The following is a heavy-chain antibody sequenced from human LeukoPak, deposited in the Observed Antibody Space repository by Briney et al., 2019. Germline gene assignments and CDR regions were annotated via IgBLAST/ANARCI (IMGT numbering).Heavy chain of an antibody. V-gene: IGHV3-23*01. Sequence: GGSLRLSCAASGFTFSSYAMSWVRQAPGKGLEWVSAISGSGGSTYYADSVKGRFTISRDNSKNTLYLQMNSLRAEDTAVYYCAKDGPIAAAGTWGLYYFDYWGQGTLVTVSS. CDR3: AKDGPIAAAGTWGLYYFDY. D-gene: IGHD6-13*01. J-gene: IGHJ4*02. CDR1: GFTFSSYA. CDR2: ISGSGGST.